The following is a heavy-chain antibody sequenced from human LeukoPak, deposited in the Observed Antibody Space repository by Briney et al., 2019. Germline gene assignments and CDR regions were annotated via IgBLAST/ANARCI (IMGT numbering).Heavy chain of an antibody. D-gene: IGHD6-13*01. J-gene: IGHJ4*01. V-gene: IGHV3-7*01. CDR3: ARDGTAAGLYFDL. Sequence: GGSLRLSCAVSGFTFSSYWMNWVRQAPGKGLEWVASIKQDGGEKSYVDSVKGRFIISRDNAKNSLYLQMSSLRAEDTAVYYCARDGTAAGLYFDLWGQGTLVTVSS. CDR1: GFTFSSYW. CDR2: IKQDGGEK.